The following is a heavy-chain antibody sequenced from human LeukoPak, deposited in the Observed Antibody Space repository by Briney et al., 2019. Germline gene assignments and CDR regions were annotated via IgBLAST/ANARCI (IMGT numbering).Heavy chain of an antibody. CDR2: INSDGSST. J-gene: IGHJ6*02. D-gene: IGHD5-18*01. CDR1: GFTFSSYW. CDR3: ARDQESRGYSYGYPFRYYYYYGMDV. V-gene: IGHV3-74*01. Sequence: GGSLRLSCAASGFTFSSYWMHWVRQAPGKGLVWASRINSDGSSTSYADSVKGRFTISRDNAKNTLYLQMNSLRAEDTAVYYCARDQESRGYSYGYPFRYYYYYGMDVWGQGTTVTVSS.